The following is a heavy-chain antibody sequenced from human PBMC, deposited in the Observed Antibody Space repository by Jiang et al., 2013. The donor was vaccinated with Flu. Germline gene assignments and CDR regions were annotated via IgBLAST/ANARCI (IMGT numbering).Heavy chain of an antibody. CDR3: AKDLAREKDF. D-gene: IGHD3-16*01. V-gene: IGHV1-46*01. CDR2: ISPGDGGT. Sequence: GAEVKKPGASVTVSCKASGYTFTRNYIHWVRQAPGHGPEWMGVISPGDGGTHYAQEFQDRVTMTRDTSTRTVYMEVRGLRSEDTAIYYCAKDLAREKDFWGQGIPGHRLH. J-gene: IGHJ1*01. CDR1: GYTFTRNY.